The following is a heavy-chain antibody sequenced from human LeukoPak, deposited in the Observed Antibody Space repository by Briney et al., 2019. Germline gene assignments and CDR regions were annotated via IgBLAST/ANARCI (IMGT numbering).Heavy chain of an antibody. CDR3: ARGESGGFYDSNGSPHFPY. D-gene: IGHD3-22*01. Sequence: GRSLRLSCAASGFTFSSYAMHWVRQAPGKGLEWVAVISYDGSNKYYADSVRGRFTISRDNAKNSLDLQMTSLRAEDTALYYCARGESGGFYDSNGSPHFPYWGQGTLVTVSS. CDR1: GFTFSSYA. J-gene: IGHJ4*02. V-gene: IGHV3-30-3*01. CDR2: ISYDGSNK.